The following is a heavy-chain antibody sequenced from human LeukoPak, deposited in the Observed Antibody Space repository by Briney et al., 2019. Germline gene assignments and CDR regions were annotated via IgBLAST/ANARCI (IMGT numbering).Heavy chain of an antibody. D-gene: IGHD3-10*01. Sequence: GSLRLSCAASGFTFSSYGMHWVRQAPGKGLEWVAVISYDGSNKYYADSVKGRFTISRDNAKNTLYLQMNSLRAEDTAVYYCARDSGVRGSGPIDYWGQGTLVTVSS. CDR3: ARDSGVRGSGPIDY. J-gene: IGHJ4*02. CDR2: ISYDGSNK. V-gene: IGHV3-30*03. CDR1: GFTFSSYG.